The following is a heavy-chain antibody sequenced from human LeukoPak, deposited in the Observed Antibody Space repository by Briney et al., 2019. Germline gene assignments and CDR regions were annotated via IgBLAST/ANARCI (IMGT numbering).Heavy chain of an antibody. CDR3: ARGMGLRYFDWLLPNEDEGGYFDY. CDR2: INPNSGGT. Sequence: GASVKVSCKASGYTFTGYYMHWVRQAPGQGLEWMGWINPNSGGTNYAQKFQGRVTMTRDTSISTAYMELSRLRSDDTAVYYCARGMGLRYFDWLLPNEDEGGYFDYWGQGTLVTVSS. D-gene: IGHD3-9*01. V-gene: IGHV1-2*02. J-gene: IGHJ4*02. CDR1: GYTFTGYY.